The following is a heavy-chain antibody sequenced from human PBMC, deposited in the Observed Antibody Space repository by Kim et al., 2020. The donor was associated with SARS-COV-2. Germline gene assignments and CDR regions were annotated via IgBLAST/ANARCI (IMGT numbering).Heavy chain of an antibody. Sequence: SETLSLTCTVSGDSIRTSEFYWSWIRQSAGKRLEWIGRFFKDGTINYNPTLKRRDTITADTSRNRFSLSLTSVTAADTAVYYCARDRGSFPYWLNPWGQGTPVCVSS. CDR1: GDSIRTSEFY. V-gene: IGHV4-61*02. J-gene: IGHJ5*02. D-gene: IGHD6-6*01. CDR2: FFKDGTI. CDR3: ARDRGSFPYWLNP.